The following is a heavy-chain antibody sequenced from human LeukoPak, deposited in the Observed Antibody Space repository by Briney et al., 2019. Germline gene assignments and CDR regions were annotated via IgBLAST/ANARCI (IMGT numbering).Heavy chain of an antibody. V-gene: IGHV1-24*01. Sequence: ASVKVSCKVSGYTLTELSMHWVRQAPGKGLEWMGGFDPEDGETIYAQKFQGRVTMTEDTSTDTAYMELSSLRSEDTAVYYCATAMGGGRWFGEDEGYDYWGQGTLVTVSS. J-gene: IGHJ4*02. CDR2: FDPEDGET. D-gene: IGHD3-10*01. CDR1: GYTLTELS. CDR3: ATAMGGGRWFGEDEGYDY.